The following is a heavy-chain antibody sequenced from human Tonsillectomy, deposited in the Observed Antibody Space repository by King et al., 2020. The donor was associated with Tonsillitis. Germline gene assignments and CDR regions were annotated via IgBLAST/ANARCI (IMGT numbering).Heavy chain of an antibody. CDR1: GGSISSGGYS. Sequence: LQLQESGSGLVKPSQTLSLTCAVSGGSISSGGYSWRWIRQPPGKGLEWIGYIYHSGSTYYNPSLKSRVTISVDRSKNQFSLKLSSVTAADTAVYYCARVYYDSSGYLDAFDIWGQGTMVTVSS. V-gene: IGHV4-30-2*01. D-gene: IGHD3-22*01. J-gene: IGHJ3*02. CDR2: IYHSGST. CDR3: ARVYYDSSGYLDAFDI.